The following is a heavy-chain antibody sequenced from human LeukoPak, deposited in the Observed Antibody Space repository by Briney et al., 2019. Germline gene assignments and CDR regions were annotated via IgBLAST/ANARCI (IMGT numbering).Heavy chain of an antibody. Sequence: PGGSLRLSCAASGFTFSSYAMSWVRQAPGRGLEWVSAISGSGGSTYYADSVKGRFTISRDNSKNSLYLQMNSLRAEDTALYYCAKDGPTYYDFWSGFNYYYYMDVWGKGTTVTVSS. D-gene: IGHD3-3*01. J-gene: IGHJ6*03. V-gene: IGHV3-23*01. CDR2: ISGSGGST. CDR3: AKDGPTYYDFWSGFNYYYYMDV. CDR1: GFTFSSYA.